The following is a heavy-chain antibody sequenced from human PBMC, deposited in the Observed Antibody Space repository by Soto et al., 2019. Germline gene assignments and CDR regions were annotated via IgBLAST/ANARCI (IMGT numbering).Heavy chain of an antibody. J-gene: IGHJ6*02. D-gene: IGHD2-2*01. CDR2: ISYDGSNK. CDR1: GFTFSSYG. V-gene: IGHV3-30*18. Sequence: GSLRLSCAASGFTFSSYGMHWVRQAPGKGLEWVAVISYDGSNKYYADSVKGRFTTSRDNSKNTLYLQMNSLRAEDTAVYYCANEDCSSTSCYRYGMDVWGQGTTVTVSS. CDR3: ANEDCSSTSCYRYGMDV.